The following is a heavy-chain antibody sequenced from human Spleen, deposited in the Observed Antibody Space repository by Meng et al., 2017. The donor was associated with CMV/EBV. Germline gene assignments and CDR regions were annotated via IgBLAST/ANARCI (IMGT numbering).Heavy chain of an antibody. V-gene: IGHV2-5*01. J-gene: IGHJ4*02. CDR1: SGVG. Sequence: SGVGVGWIPQPPGKARDWLALIYWNDDKRYSPSLKSRLNITKDTSKNQVVLTMTNMDPVDTATYYCAHSGGYCSSTSCYMGLVDYWGQGTLVTVSS. CDR2: IYWNDDK. D-gene: IGHD2-2*02. CDR3: AHSGGYCSSTSCYMGLVDY.